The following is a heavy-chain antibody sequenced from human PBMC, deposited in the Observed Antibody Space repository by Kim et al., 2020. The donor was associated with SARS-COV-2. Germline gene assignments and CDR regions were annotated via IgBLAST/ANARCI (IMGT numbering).Heavy chain of an antibody. CDR2: IYYSGST. J-gene: IGHJ6*02. Sequence: SETLSLTCTVSGGSVSSGSYYWSWIRQPPGKGLEWIGYIYYSGSTNYNPSLKSRVTISVDTSKNQFSLKLSSVTAADTAVYYCARDSSSSWGRRRVAFGVWGQGTTVTVSS. D-gene: IGHD6-13*01. CDR1: GGSVSSGSYY. CDR3: ARDSSSSWGRRRVAFGV. V-gene: IGHV4-61*01.